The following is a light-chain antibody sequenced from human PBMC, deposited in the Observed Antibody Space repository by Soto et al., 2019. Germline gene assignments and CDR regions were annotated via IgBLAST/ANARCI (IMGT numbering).Light chain of an antibody. Sequence: QSALTQPASVSGSPGQSITISCTGTSSDVGGYNYVSWYQQHPGKAPKLMIYEVSNRPSGVSNRFSGSKSGNTDSPTISGLQAEDEADYYCSSYSSRATLAVFGGGTKLTVL. CDR2: EVS. V-gene: IGLV2-14*01. J-gene: IGLJ3*02. CDR3: SSYSSRATLAV. CDR1: SSDVGGYNY.